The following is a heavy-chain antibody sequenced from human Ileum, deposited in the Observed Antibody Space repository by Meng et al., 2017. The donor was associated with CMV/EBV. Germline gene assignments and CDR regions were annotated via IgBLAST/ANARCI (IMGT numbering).Heavy chain of an antibody. CDR3: ASGSPQLGYV. Sequence: QVQLQEPGPGLVKPSQTLSLTFIVSGGSISSGDYYCSWIRQPPGKGLEWIGYIYYSGSTYYNPSLKSRVTISADTSKNQFSLKLNSVTAADTAVYYCASGSPQLGYVWGQGTLVTVSS. D-gene: IGHD1-1*01. CDR2: IYYSGST. CDR1: GGSISSGDYY. J-gene: IGHJ4*02. V-gene: IGHV4-30-4*01.